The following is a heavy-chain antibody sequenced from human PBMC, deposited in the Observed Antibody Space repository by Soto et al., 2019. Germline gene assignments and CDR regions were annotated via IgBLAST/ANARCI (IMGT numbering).Heavy chain of an antibody. J-gene: IGHJ4*02. Sequence: QVQLVESGGGVVQPGRSLRLSCAASGFTFSSYGMHWVRQAPGKGLEWVAVISYDGSNKYYADSVKGRFTISRDNSKNTLYLLMNSLRAEDTAVYYCAKTTWIQLWLAFDYWGQGTLVTVSS. CDR1: GFTFSSYG. V-gene: IGHV3-30*18. CDR2: ISYDGSNK. D-gene: IGHD5-18*01. CDR3: AKTTWIQLWLAFDY.